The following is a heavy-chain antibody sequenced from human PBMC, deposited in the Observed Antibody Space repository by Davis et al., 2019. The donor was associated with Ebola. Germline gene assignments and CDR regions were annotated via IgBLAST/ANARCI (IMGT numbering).Heavy chain of an antibody. CDR1: GYIFTLYA. J-gene: IGHJ5*02. CDR2: INAGNGDT. D-gene: IGHD6-13*01. V-gene: IGHV1-3*01. CDR3: AREIAAAETP. Sequence: AASVKVSCKASGYIFTLYAIHWVRQAPGHRLEWMGWINAGNGDTKYSQKFQGRVTFTRDTSASTAYMELSSLRSEDTAVYYCAREIAAAETPWGQGTLVTVSS.